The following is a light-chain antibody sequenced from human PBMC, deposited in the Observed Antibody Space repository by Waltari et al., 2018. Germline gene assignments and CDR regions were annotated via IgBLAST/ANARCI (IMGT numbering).Light chain of an antibody. V-gene: IGKV1-39*01. CDR2: SSS. CDR1: KSISNY. CDR3: HQSYTTPWT. J-gene: IGKJ1*01. Sequence: IQLTHSLSSLSASVGDRVTITYRSSKSISNYLNWYQQIPGKAPRLLIYSSSRLQSGVPSRFSGSGSLTHFTLTISSQQPEDFANYSCHQSYTTPWTFGQGTKVEIK.